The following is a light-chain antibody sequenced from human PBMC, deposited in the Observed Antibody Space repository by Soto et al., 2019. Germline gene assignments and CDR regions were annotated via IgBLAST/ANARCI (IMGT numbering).Light chain of an antibody. V-gene: IGKV1-12*01. Sequence: DIQMTQSPSSVSASVGDRVTITCRASQDISSWLAWYQQKPGKAPKLLIYAASSLESGVPSRFSGSGSGTDFTLTISSLQPEDFATYYRQQANSFLALTFGGGTKVDIK. CDR3: QQANSFLALT. CDR1: QDISSW. J-gene: IGKJ4*01. CDR2: AAS.